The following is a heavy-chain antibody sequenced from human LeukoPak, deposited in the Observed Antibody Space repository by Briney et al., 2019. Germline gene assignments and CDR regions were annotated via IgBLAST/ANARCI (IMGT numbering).Heavy chain of an antibody. D-gene: IGHD6-13*01. J-gene: IGHJ4*02. Sequence: SQTLSLTCTVSGGSISSGGYYWSWIRQHPGKGLEWIGYIYYSGSTYYNPSLKSRVTISVDTSKNQFSLKLSSVTAADTAVYYCARDGGGSSWYDYWGQGTLVTVSS. CDR2: IYYSGST. V-gene: IGHV4-31*03. CDR3: ARDGGGSSWYDY. CDR1: GGSISSGGYY.